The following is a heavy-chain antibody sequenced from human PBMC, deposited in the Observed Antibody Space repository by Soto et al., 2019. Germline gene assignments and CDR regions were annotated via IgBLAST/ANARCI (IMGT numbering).Heavy chain of an antibody. CDR1: GFTFSSYA. J-gene: IGHJ4*02. V-gene: IGHV3-23*01. Sequence: QLLESGGGLVQPGGSLRLSCAASGFTFSSYAMVWVRQAPGKGLEWVSTITANSGSTAYGDSVKGRFTISRDNSKSTLYLQMNSLRAEDTAVYYCASEGTTVTTFGHWGQGTLVTVSS. D-gene: IGHD4-17*01. CDR2: ITANSGST. CDR3: ASEGTTVTTFGH.